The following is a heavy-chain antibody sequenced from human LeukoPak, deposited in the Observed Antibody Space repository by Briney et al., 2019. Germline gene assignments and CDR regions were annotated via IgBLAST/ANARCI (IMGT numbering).Heavy chain of an antibody. CDR2: INHSGST. D-gene: IGHD6-6*01. Sequence: SETLSLTCAVYGGSFSGYYWSWIRQPLGKGLEWIGEINHSGSTNYNPSLKSRVTISVDTSKNQFSLKLSSVTAADTAVYYCARGAAARQPYRYWGQGTLVTVSS. J-gene: IGHJ4*02. V-gene: IGHV4-34*01. CDR3: ARGAAARQPYRY. CDR1: GGSFSGYY.